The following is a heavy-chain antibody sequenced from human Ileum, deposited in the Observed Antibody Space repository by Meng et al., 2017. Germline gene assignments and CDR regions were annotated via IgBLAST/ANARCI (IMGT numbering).Heavy chain of an antibody. Sequence: EGELSGCGGGVAPPGGSLRLSCAVSGFTVSNNYMSWVRQAPGKGLEWVSGISGGGSNTYYADSVKGRFTISRDNSKNTVYLQMNSLRAEDTALYYCAKGYNYDLGQGTLVTVSS. CDR3: AKGYNYD. D-gene: IGHD5-18*01. CDR1: GFTVSNNY. J-gene: IGHJ4*02. CDR2: ISGGGSNT. V-gene: IGHV3-23*01.